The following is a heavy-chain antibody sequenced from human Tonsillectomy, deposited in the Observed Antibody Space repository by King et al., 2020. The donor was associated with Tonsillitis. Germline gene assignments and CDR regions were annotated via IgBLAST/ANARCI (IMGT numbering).Heavy chain of an antibody. J-gene: IGHJ3*02. Sequence: VQLVESGGGLVKPGGSLRLSCAASGFTFSSYSMNWVRQAPGKGLVWVSSISSSSSYIYYADSVKGRFTISRDNAKNSLYLQMNSLRAEDTAVYYCASHLSHDAFDIWGQGTMVTVSS. CDR1: GFTFSSYS. CDR3: ASHLSHDAFDI. V-gene: IGHV3-21*01. CDR2: ISSSSSYI.